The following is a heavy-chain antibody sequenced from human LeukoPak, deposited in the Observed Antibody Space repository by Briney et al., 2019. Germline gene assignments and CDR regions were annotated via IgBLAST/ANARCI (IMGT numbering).Heavy chain of an antibody. CDR2: IYYSGST. CDR3: ARFHGDY. Sequence: SETLSLTCTVSGGSLSSYYWSWLRQPPGKGLEWIGYIYYSGSTNYNPSLKSRVTISVDTSKNQFSLTIRPVTAADTAVYYCARFHGDYWGQGTLVTVSS. CDR1: GGSLSSYY. J-gene: IGHJ4*02. V-gene: IGHV4-59*08.